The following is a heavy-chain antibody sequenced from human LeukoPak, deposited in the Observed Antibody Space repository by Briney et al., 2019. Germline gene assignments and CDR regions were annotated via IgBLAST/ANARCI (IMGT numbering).Heavy chain of an antibody. D-gene: IGHD6-13*01. CDR2: INHSGST. V-gene: IGHV4-34*01. CDR1: GGSFSGYY. Sequence: RPSETLSLTCAVHGGSFSGYYWSWIRQPPGKGLEWIGEINHSGSTNYNPSLKSRVTISVDTSKNQFSLKLSSVTAADTAVYYCARYGSPPSPFDYWGQGTLVTVSS. CDR3: ARYGSPPSPFDY. J-gene: IGHJ4*02.